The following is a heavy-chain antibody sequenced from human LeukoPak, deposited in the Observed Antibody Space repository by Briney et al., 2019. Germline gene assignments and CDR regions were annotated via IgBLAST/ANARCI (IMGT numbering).Heavy chain of an antibody. D-gene: IGHD3-22*01. CDR3: AREKPFYDSSGYYYPIAFDY. CDR2: INWSGGST. V-gene: IGHV3-20*04. Sequence: AGGSLRLSCAASGFNFDDYGMSWVRQAPGKGLEWVSGINWSGGSTGYADFVMGRFTISRDNAKNSLYLQMNSLRAEDTALYYCAREKPFYDSSGYYYPIAFDYWGQGTLVTVSS. J-gene: IGHJ4*02. CDR1: GFNFDDYG.